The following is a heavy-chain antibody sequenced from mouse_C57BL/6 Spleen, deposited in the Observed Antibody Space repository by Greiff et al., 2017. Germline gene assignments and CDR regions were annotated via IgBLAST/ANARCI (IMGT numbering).Heavy chain of an antibody. CDR1: GYTFTDYE. CDR2: IDPETGGT. Sequence: QVQLQQSGAELVRPGASVTLSCKASGYTFTDYEMHWVKQTPVHGLEWIGAIDPETGGTAYNQKFKGKAILAADKSSSTAYMELRSLTCVDSAVYYGTPCGSSYLYYFDYWGQGTTLTVSS. V-gene: IGHV1-15*01. D-gene: IGHD1-1*01. CDR3: TPCGSSYLYYFDY. J-gene: IGHJ2*01.